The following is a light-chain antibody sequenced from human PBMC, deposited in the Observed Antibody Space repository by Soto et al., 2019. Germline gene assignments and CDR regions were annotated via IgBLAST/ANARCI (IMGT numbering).Light chain of an antibody. CDR2: YVN. CDR1: SSDVGVYAF. J-gene: IGLJ2*01. V-gene: IGLV2-14*03. CDR3: SSYTTSTTRV. Sequence: QSALTQPASVSGSPGQSITISCAGTSSDVGVYAFVSWYQLHPGKAPKLLIYYVNTRPAWISNRFSGSKSGNTASLAISGLQAEDEPDYYCSSYTTSTTRVFGGGTKLTVL.